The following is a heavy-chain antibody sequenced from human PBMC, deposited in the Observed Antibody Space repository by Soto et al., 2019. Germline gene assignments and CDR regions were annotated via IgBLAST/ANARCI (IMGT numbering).Heavy chain of an antibody. D-gene: IGHD1-26*01. CDR2: ISYDGSNK. V-gene: IGHV3-30-3*01. CDR1: GFTFSRYT. Sequence: VGSLRLSGAASGFTFSRYTMHWVRQAPGKGLEWVAIISYDGSNKFYADSVKGRFTISRDNSKNTLYVQMNSLRAEDTAVFYCARSGGSYFGPFDSWGQGTLVTVSS. J-gene: IGHJ4*02. CDR3: ARSGGSYFGPFDS.